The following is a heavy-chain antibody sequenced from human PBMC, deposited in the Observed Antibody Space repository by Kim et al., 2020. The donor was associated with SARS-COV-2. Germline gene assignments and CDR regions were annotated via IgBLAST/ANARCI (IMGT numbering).Heavy chain of an antibody. V-gene: IGHV1-2*05. Sequence: ASVKVSCKASGYTFSDYYIHWVRQAPGHGLEWMGRINPNSGGTNYAQKFQGRVTLTRDTSIYPASMELNGLRSDDTVAYYCARGGISLLQGVVLALDVWGQGTLVTVSS. CDR3: ARGGISLLQGVVLALDV. CDR1: GYTFSDYY. D-gene: IGHD3-10*01. CDR2: INPNSGGT. J-gene: IGHJ4*03.